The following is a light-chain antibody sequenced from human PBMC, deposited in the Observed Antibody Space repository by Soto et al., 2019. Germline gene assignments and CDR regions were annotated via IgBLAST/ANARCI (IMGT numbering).Light chain of an antibody. CDR3: QSYDSGLSAYV. CDR1: SSNIGAGYD. J-gene: IGLJ1*01. CDR2: GNS. Sequence: QSVLTQPPSVSGAPGQRVTISCTGSSSNIGAGYDVHWYQLLPGTAPKLLIYGNSNRPSGVPDRFSGSKSGTSASLAITGLQAKDEADYYCQSYDSGLSAYVFGTGTKLTVL. V-gene: IGLV1-40*01.